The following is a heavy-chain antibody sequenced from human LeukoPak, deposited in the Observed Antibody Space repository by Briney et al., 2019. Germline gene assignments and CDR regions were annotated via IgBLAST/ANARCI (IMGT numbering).Heavy chain of an antibody. J-gene: IGHJ6*03. D-gene: IGHD2-2*01. CDR1: GGSFSGYY. V-gene: IGHV4-34*01. CDR2: INHSGST. CDR3: ARKATYCSSTSCYENYYYYMDV. Sequence: NPSETLSLTCAVSGGSFSGYYWSWIRQPPGKGLEWIGEINHSGSTNYNTSLKSRVTISVDTSKNQFSLKLSSVTAADTAVYYCARKATYCSSTSCYENYYYYMDVWGKGTTVTVSS.